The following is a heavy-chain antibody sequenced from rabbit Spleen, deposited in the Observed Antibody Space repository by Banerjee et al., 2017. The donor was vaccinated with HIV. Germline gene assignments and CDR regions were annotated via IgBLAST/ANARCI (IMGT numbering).Heavy chain of an antibody. D-gene: IGHD1-1*01. CDR3: AKWGTSNSLHLSL. CDR1: GFSFSNKAV. Sequence: QEQLVEYGGDLVQPEGSLTLTCKASGFSFSNKAVMCWVRQAPGKGLEWIACINAVTGKAVYASWAKGRFTFSKTSSTTVTLQMTSLTAADTATYFCAKWGTSNSLHLSLWGPGTLVTVS. J-gene: IGHJ4*01. CDR2: INAVTGKA. V-gene: IGHV1S45*01.